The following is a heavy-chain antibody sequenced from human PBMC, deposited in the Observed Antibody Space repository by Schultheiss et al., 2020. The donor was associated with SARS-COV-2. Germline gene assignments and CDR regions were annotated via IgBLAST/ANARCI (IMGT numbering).Heavy chain of an antibody. CDR1: GGSISSGGYY. CDR2: IYYSGNT. J-gene: IGHJ4*02. Sequence: SETLSLTCNVSGGSISSGGYYWSWIRQPPGKGLEWIGYIYYSGNTNYNPSLKSRVTISVDTSKNQFSLKLSSVTAADTAVYYCARGHVLWWADYWGQGTLVTVSS. V-gene: IGHV4-61*08. CDR3: ARGHVLWWADY. D-gene: IGHD2-21*01.